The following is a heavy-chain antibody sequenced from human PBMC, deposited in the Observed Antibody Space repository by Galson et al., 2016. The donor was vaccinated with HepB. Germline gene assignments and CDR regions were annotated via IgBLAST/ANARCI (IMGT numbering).Heavy chain of an antibody. CDR2: IYHTGST. CDR3: AKLFGASWSVFDF. D-gene: IGHD6-13*01. V-gene: IGHV4-4*02. Sequence: ETLSLTCAVSGESISSGNWWSWVRQSPGKGLEWIGEIYHTGSTNYNPSLKSRVTISLDKSKNQFSLKLTSVTAADTAFYYCAKLFGASWSVFDFWGQGPLVAVSS. J-gene: IGHJ4*02. CDR1: GESISSGNW.